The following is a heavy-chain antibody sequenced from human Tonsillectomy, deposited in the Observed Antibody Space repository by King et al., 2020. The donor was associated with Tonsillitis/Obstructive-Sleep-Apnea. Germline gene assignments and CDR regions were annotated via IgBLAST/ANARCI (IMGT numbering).Heavy chain of an antibody. Sequence: QLQESGPGLVKPSETLSLSCTVSGASISSYYWSWIRQPPGKGLEWIGYIYYSGSANYNPSLKSRVTMSVDRSKNQFSLQLSSVTAADTAVYYCARDMVLEAGGDAFDIWGQGTMVTVSS. CDR2: IYYSGSA. D-gene: IGHD2-8*01. J-gene: IGHJ3*02. CDR1: GASISSYY. CDR3: ARDMVLEAGGDAFDI. V-gene: IGHV4-59*01.